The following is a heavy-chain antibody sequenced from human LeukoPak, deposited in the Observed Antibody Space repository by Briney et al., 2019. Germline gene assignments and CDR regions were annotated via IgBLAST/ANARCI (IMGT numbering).Heavy chain of an antibody. CDR2: VYYPGTT. CDR3: GRHVSSGWDYFNGLDV. Sequence: SETLSLTCKVSGGSIGSSGFYWGWFRQPPGKGLDWIGSVYYPGTTHYNPSLESRVTISVDTSKWQVFLTLRSVTATDTAVYYCGRHVSSGWDYFNGLDVWGQGTAVNIFS. CDR1: GGSIGSSGFY. D-gene: IGHD6-19*01. J-gene: IGHJ6*02. V-gene: IGHV4-39*01.